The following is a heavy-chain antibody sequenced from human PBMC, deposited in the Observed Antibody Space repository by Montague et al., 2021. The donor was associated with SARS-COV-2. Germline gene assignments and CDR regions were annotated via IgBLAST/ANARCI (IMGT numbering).Heavy chain of an antibody. Sequence: SETLSLTCAVYGGSFSGHSWSWVRQPPGKGLEWIGEVSESGSINXNPSLKNRVTISVATSTNQCSLKLSSLTAADTAVYFCARGRTGAEPATALGLGFFYSYFMDVWGKGTTVFVSS. J-gene: IGHJ6*03. CDR3: ARGRTGAEPATALGLGFFYSYFMDV. CDR2: VSESGSI. CDR1: GGSFSGHS. V-gene: IGHV4-34*01. D-gene: IGHD1-26*01.